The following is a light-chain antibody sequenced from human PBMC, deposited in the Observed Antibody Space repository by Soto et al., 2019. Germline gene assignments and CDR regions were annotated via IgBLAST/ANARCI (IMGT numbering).Light chain of an antibody. CDR3: CSYAGSYTVV. J-gene: IGLJ2*01. Sequence: QSALTQPRSVSGSPGQSVTISCTGTSSDVGGYNYVSWYQQHPGKAPKLMIYDVSKRPSGVPDRFSGSKSGNTASLTISGLQAEDEAYYYCCSYAGSYTVVFGGGTQLNVL. CDR2: DVS. V-gene: IGLV2-11*01. CDR1: SSDVGGYNY.